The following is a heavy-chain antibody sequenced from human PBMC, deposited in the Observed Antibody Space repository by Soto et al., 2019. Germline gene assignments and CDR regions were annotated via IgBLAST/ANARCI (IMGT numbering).Heavy chain of an antibody. Sequence: PGGSLRLSCAAAGVTFSNYGRHWIRQAPGKGLEWVAAISYGGGYEYYADCVKGRFTISRDNSKNTLFLQMNSLRTEDTAVYYCAKDPHLRGGKLWLLPYFAYRGQGTPVPVSS. CDR1: GVTFSNYG. CDR3: AKDPHLRGGKLWLLPYFAY. J-gene: IGHJ4*02. V-gene: IGHV3-30*18. D-gene: IGHD3-16*01. CDR2: ISYGGGYE.